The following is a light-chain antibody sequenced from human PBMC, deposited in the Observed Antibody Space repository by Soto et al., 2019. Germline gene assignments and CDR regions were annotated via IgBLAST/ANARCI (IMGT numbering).Light chain of an antibody. J-gene: IGKJ4*01. CDR1: QSISSN. CDR2: GAA. V-gene: IGKV3-15*01. CDR3: QMYNNWVGT. Sequence: EIVMTQSPAILSVSPGERATLSCRANQSISSNLAWYQQKPGQAPRLPIYGAATRATGIPARFSGSGSGTDFTLTINSLQSEDFAVYYCQMYNNWVGTFGGGTKVDIK.